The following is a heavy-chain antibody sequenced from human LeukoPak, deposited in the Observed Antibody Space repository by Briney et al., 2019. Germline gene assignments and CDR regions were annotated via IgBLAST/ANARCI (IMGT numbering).Heavy chain of an antibody. V-gene: IGHV1-18*01. CDR2: ISAYNGNT. J-gene: IGHJ4*02. CDR3: AREGWRNCSGGSCYDY. CDR1: GYTFTSYG. Sequence: GASVKVSCKASGYTFTSYGISWVRQAPGQGLEWMGWISAYNGNTSYAQKLQGRVTMTTDTSTSTAYMELRSLRSDDTAVYYCAREGWRNCSGGSCYDYWGQGTLVTVSS. D-gene: IGHD2-15*01.